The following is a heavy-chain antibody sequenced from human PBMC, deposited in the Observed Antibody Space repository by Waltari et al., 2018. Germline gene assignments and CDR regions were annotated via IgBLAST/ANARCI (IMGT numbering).Heavy chain of an antibody. Sequence: QVQLQQWGAGLLKPSETLSLTCAVYGGSFSGYYWSWIRQPPGKGLEWIGEINHSGSTNYNPSLKSRVTISVDTSKNQFSLKLSSVTAADTAVYYCARVLRPLYYYYYMDVWGKGTTVTISS. V-gene: IGHV4-34*01. CDR3: ARVLRPLYYYYYMDV. D-gene: IGHD4-17*01. CDR1: GGSFSGYY. CDR2: INHSGST. J-gene: IGHJ6*03.